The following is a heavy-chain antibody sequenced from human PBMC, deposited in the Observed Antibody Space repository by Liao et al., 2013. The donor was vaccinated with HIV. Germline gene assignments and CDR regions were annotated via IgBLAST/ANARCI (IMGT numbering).Heavy chain of an antibody. J-gene: IGHJ4*02. CDR1: GGSISSGSYY. D-gene: IGHD1-26*01. CDR3: AREGLSGSDIPFDY. Sequence: QVQLQESGPGLVKPSQTLSLTCTVSGGSISSGSYYWNWFRQPAGKGLEWIGRADTSGSTNYNPSLKSRVTISTDSSKNQFSLTLISVTAADTAVYYCAREGLSGSDIPFDYWGQGTLVTVSS. CDR2: ADTSGST. V-gene: IGHV4-61*02.